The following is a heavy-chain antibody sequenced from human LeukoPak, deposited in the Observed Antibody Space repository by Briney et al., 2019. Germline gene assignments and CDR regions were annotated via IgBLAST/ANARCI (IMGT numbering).Heavy chain of an antibody. D-gene: IGHD3-9*01. Sequence: ASVKVSCKASGYIFTSYAIQWVRQAPGQRLEWMGWINAGNGNTRYSEKFQDKITITSDKSATTVYMELSSLTSVDTAVYYCARDKVLTGYRQLFDYWGQGTLVTVSS. CDR1: GYIFTSYA. V-gene: IGHV1-3*01. CDR2: INAGNGNT. J-gene: IGHJ4*02. CDR3: ARDKVLTGYRQLFDY.